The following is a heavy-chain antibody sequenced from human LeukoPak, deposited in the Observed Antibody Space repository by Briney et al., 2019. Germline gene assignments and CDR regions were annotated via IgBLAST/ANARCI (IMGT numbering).Heavy chain of an antibody. CDR3: ARDPVLYDDFWSGYTFDY. Sequence: ASVKVSCKASGYTFTSYGISWVRQAPGQGLEWMGWISAYNGNTNYAQKLQGRVTMTTDTSTSTAYMELRSLRSDDTAVYYCARDPVLYDDFWSGYTFDYWDQGTLVTVSS. J-gene: IGHJ4*02. CDR1: GYTFTSYG. D-gene: IGHD3-3*01. CDR2: ISAYNGNT. V-gene: IGHV1-18*01.